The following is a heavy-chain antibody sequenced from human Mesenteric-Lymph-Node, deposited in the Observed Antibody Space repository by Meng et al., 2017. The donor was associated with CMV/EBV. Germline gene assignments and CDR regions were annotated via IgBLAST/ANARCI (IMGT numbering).Heavy chain of an antibody. CDR2: ISSSGSTI. J-gene: IGHJ5*02. Sequence: GESLKISCAASGFIFSSYEMNWVRQAPGKGLEWVSYISSSGSTIYYAESVKGRFTLSRDNAKNSLYLQMNNLRAEDTAVYYCARGAYYQFDPWGQGTLVTVSS. V-gene: IGHV3-48*03. CDR3: ARGAYYQFDP. D-gene: IGHD3-10*01. CDR1: GFIFSSYE.